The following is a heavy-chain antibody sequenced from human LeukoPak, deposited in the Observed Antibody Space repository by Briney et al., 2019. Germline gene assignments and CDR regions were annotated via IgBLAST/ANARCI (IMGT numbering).Heavy chain of an antibody. Sequence: ASVKVSCKASGYTFTSYYMHWVRQAPGQGLEWMGLINPTGGSTGYAQKFQGRVTMTRDTSISTAYMELSRLRSDDTAVYYCAREAVAVNAFDIWGQGTMVTVSS. CDR2: INPTGGST. V-gene: IGHV1-46*01. D-gene: IGHD6-19*01. CDR1: GYTFTSYY. J-gene: IGHJ3*02. CDR3: AREAVAVNAFDI.